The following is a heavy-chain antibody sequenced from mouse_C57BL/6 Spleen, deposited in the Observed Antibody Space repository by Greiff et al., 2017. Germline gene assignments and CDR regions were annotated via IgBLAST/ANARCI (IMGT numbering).Heavy chain of an antibody. D-gene: IGHD2-2*01. J-gene: IGHJ3*01. CDR1: GYTFTSYW. CDR3: SRRGYGYGGAWFAY. Sequence: VQLQQPGAELVKPGASVKMSCKASGYTFTSYWITWVKQRPGQGLEWIGDIYPGSGSTNYNEKFKSKATLTVDTSSSTAYMQLSSLTSEDSAVFYCSRRGYGYGGAWFAYWGQGTLVTVSA. V-gene: IGHV1-55*01. CDR2: IYPGSGST.